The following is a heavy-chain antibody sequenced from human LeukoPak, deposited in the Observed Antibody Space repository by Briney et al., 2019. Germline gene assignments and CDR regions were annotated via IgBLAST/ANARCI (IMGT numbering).Heavy chain of an antibody. D-gene: IGHD2-15*01. CDR3: ARGGYCSGGSCNNYGMDV. CDR2: MNPNSGNT. Sequence: ASVTVSCKASGYTFTSYDINWVRQATGQGLEWMGWMNPNSGNTGYAQKFQGRVTMTRNTSISTAYMELSSLRSEDTAVYYCARGGYCSGGSCNNYGMDVWGQGTTVTVSS. J-gene: IGHJ6*02. V-gene: IGHV1-8*01. CDR1: GYTFTSYD.